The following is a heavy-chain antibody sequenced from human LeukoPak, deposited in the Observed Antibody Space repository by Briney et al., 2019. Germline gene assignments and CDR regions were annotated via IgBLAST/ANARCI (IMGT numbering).Heavy chain of an antibody. J-gene: IGHJ5*02. D-gene: IGHD6-13*01. Sequence: GSVKVSCKASGSTFTGYYMHWVRQAPGQGLEWTGWINPNSGGTNYAQKFQGRVTMTRDTSISTAYMELSRLRSDDTAVYYCARGGSSSWYRWFDPWGQGTLVTVSS. CDR1: GSTFTGYY. CDR3: ARGGSSSWYRWFDP. CDR2: INPNSGGT. V-gene: IGHV1-2*02.